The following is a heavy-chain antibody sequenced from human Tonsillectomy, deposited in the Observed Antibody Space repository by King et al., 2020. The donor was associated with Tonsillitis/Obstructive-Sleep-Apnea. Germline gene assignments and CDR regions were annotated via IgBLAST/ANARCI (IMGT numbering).Heavy chain of an antibody. J-gene: IGHJ6*03. Sequence: QLQESGPGLVKPSETLSLTCTVSGGSISSYYWSWIRQPPGKGLEWIGYIYYSGSTNYNPSLKSRVTISVDTSKNQFSLRLSSVTAADTAVYYCARDYGAYSNYYYMDVWGKGTLVTVSS. CDR2: IYYSGST. CDR1: GGSISSYY. CDR3: ARDYGAYSNYYYMDV. D-gene: IGHD4-11*01. V-gene: IGHV4-59*01.